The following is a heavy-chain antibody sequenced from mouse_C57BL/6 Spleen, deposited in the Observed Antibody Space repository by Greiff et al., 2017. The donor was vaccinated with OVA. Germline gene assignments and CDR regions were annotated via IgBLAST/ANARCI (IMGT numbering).Heavy chain of an antibody. CDR3: AISPYYSNYVCAY. J-gene: IGHJ3*01. V-gene: IGHV1-74*01. D-gene: IGHD2-5*01. Sequence: VQLQQPGAELVKPGASVKVSCKASGYTFTSYWMHWVKQRPGQGLEWIGRIHPSDSDTNYNQKFKGTATLSVDKSSSTAYMELSSLTGVDSAVYDGAISPYYSNYVCAYWGQGTLVTVSA. CDR2: IHPSDSDT. CDR1: GYTFTSYW.